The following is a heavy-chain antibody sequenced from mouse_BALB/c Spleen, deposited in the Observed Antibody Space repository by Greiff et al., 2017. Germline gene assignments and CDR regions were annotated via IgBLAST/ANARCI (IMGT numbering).Heavy chain of an antibody. D-gene: IGHD1-1*01. CDR2: INPYNGDT. J-gene: IGHJ4*01. CDR3: GRGGDYYYGSSYGYYAMDY. V-gene: IGHV1-37*01. Sequence: VQLKQSGPELVKPGASVKISCKASGYSFTGYFMNWVKQSHGKSLEWIGRINPYNGDTFYNQKFKGKATLTVDKSSSTAHMELLSLTSEDSAVYYCGRGGDYYYGSSYGYYAMDYWGQGTSVTVSS. CDR1: GYSFTGYF.